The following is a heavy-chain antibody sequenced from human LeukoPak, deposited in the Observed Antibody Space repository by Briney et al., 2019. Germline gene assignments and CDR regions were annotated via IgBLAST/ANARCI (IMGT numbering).Heavy chain of an antibody. V-gene: IGHV1-46*01. Sequence: GASVKVSCKASGYTFTSYYMHWVRQAPGQGLEWMGIINPSGGSTNYAQKFQGRVTMTRDTSTNTVYMELSSLRSDDTAVYYCARENSYDFWSGLLVHYYYMDVWGKGTTVTVSS. CDR1: GYTFTSYY. CDR3: ARENSYDFWSGLLVHYYYMDV. CDR2: INPSGGST. J-gene: IGHJ6*03. D-gene: IGHD3-3*01.